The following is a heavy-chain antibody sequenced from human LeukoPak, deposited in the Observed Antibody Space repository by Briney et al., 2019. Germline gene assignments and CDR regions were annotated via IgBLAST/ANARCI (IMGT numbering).Heavy chain of an antibody. D-gene: IGHD3-22*01. V-gene: IGHV3-30-3*01. CDR3: ARGLGLPYYDSSGYYWNWFDP. Sequence: GGSLRLSCAASGFTFSSYAMHWVRQAPGKGLEWVAVISYDGSNKYYADSVKGRFTISRDNSKNTLYLQMNSLRAEDTAVYYCARGLGLPYYDSSGYYWNWFDPWGQGTLVTVSS. CDR2: ISYDGSNK. J-gene: IGHJ5*02. CDR1: GFTFSSYA.